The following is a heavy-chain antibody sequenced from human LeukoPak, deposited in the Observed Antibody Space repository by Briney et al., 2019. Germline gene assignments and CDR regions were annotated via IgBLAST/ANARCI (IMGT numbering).Heavy chain of an antibody. J-gene: IGHJ4*02. D-gene: IGHD5-18*01. CDR1: GFTFSSYS. Sequence: GGSLRLSCAASGFTFSSYSMNWVRQAPGKGLEWVSAMSSSSSYIYYADSVKGRFTISRDNSKNTLYLQMNSLGADDTAVYFCAKDISQGYTFGSIEEDYWGQGTLVTVSS. CDR2: MSSSSSYI. CDR3: AKDISQGYTFGSIEEDY. V-gene: IGHV3-21*04.